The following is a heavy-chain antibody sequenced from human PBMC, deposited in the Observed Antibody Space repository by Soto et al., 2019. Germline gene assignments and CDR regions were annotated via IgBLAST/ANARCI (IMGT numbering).Heavy chain of an antibody. J-gene: IGHJ4*02. Sequence: GASVKVSCKASGFTFTSSAVQWVRQARGQRLEWIGWIVVGSGNTNYAQKFQERVTITRDMSTSTAYMELSSLRSEDTAVYYCAAVGEYYDILTGYHYWGQGTLVTVSS. CDR3: AAVGEYYDILTGYHY. CDR1: GFTFTSSA. V-gene: IGHV1-58*01. CDR2: IVVGSGNT. D-gene: IGHD3-9*01.